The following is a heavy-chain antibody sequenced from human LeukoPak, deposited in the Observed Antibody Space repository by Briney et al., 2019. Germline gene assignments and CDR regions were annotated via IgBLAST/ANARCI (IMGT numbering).Heavy chain of an antibody. CDR2: IYTSGST. V-gene: IGHV4-4*07. J-gene: IGHJ5*02. D-gene: IGHD2-2*01. CDR3: ARGFRGGYCSSTSCYVWNWFDP. CDR1: GGSISSYY. Sequence: PSETLSLTCTVSGGSISSYYWSWIRQPAGKGLEWIGRIYTSGSTNYNPSLKSRVTMSVDTSKNQFSLKLSSVTAADTAAYYCARGFRGGYCSSTSCYVWNWFDPWGQGTLVTVSS.